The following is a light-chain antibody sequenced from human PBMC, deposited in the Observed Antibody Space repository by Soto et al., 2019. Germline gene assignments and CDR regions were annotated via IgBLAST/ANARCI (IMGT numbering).Light chain of an antibody. CDR1: QSVGSN. Sequence: EIVLTQSPATLSLSPGERATLSCRASQSVGSNLAGYQQKPCQAPTLLIYGESNRATGIPARFSGSGSGTDFTLTISTLEPQDFAVYSCQQRRNWPLTFGGGTKVDI. J-gene: IGKJ4*01. CDR3: QQRRNWPLT. CDR2: GES. V-gene: IGKV3-11*01.